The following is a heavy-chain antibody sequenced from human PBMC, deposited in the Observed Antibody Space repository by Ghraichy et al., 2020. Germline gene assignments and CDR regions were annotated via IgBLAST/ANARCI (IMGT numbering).Heavy chain of an antibody. J-gene: IGHJ4*02. CDR1: GFSFSDDF. Sequence: GGSLRLSCAASGFSFSDDFMDWVRQSPGKGLEWVGRIRNQANHPTTHYAASVTGRFIIARDDSKEILSLQMNNLKTEATAVYYCGRATYDWGQGTLVTVSS. CDR3: GRATYD. V-gene: IGHV3-72*01. CDR2: IRNQANHPTT. D-gene: IGHD3-16*01.